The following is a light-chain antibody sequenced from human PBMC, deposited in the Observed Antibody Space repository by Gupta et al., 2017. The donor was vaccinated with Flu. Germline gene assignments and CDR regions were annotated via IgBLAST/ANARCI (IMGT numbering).Light chain of an antibody. CDR1: GSNFGSIY. Sequence: QSVLTQPPSASGPPGPRGTIACSRRGSNFGSIYVYWYQQVPGTAPKVVIYKDNQRPSGVPERFSCSKSGTPTAVAISGLRAEEEADDYCETWDDSRSGDWVLGGGTKLTVL. CDR3: ETWDDSRSGDWV. V-gene: IGLV1-47*01. J-gene: IGLJ3*02. CDR2: KDN.